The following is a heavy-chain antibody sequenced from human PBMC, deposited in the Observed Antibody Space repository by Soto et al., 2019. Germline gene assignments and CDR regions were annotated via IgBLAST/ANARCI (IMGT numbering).Heavy chain of an antibody. J-gene: IGHJ4*02. V-gene: IGHV4-34*02. CDR1: GGSFSGYY. CDR3: ARGRWLRQSFDY. Sequence: QVQLEQWGAGLLKPSETLSLTCAVYGGSFSGYYWSWIRQPPGKGLEWIGEINHSGSTNYNPSLKRRVTISVATSTNQFSRNLYSGTAADTAVYYCARGRWLRQSFDYWGQGTLVNVSS. CDR2: INHSGST. D-gene: IGHD5-12*01.